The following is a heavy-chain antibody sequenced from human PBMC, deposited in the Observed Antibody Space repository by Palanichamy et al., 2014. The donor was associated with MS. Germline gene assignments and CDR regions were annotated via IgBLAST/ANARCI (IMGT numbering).Heavy chain of an antibody. Sequence: EVQLLESGGGLVQPGGSLRLSCAASGFTFSSYAMSWVRQAPGKGLEWVLGISGSGVTTYYADPVKGRFTISRDHSKNTLYLQMNSLRAEDTAVYYCARDQEVTPSYYFDYWGQGTLVTVSS. CDR3: ARDQEVTPSYYFDY. CDR1: GFTFSSYA. J-gene: IGHJ4*02. CDR2: ISGSGVTT. V-gene: IGHV3-23*01. D-gene: IGHD4-23*01.